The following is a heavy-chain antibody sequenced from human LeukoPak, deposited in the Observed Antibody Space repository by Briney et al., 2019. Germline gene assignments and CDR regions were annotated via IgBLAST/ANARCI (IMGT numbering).Heavy chain of an antibody. D-gene: IGHD5-24*01. J-gene: IGHJ4*02. CDR1: GYTFTNYC. CDR2: INPSGGST. Sequence: ASVKVSCEASGYTFTNYCIHWVRQAPGQGLEWMGIINPSGGSTSYAQKFQGRVTMTRDTSTRTVYMELSSLRSEDTAVYYCARGGKGNADGYNQALNYWGQGTLVTVSS. V-gene: IGHV1-46*01. CDR3: ARGGKGNADGYNQALNY.